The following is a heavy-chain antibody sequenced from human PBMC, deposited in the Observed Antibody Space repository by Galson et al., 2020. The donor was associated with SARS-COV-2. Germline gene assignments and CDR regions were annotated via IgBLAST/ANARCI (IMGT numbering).Heavy chain of an antibody. V-gene: IGHV3-30-3*01. CDR3: ATRGYSSSWSGVDY. Sequence: GESLKISCAASGFTFSSYAMHWVRQAPGKGLEWVAVISYDGSNKYYADSVKGRFTISRDNSKNTLYLQMNSLRAEDTAVYYCATRGYSSSWSGVDYWGQGTLVTVSS. D-gene: IGHD6-13*01. CDR1: GFTFSSYA. CDR2: ISYDGSNK. J-gene: IGHJ4*02.